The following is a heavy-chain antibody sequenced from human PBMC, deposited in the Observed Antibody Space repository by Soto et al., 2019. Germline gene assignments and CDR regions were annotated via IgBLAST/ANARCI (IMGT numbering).Heavy chain of an antibody. V-gene: IGHV2-26*01. J-gene: IGHJ6*02. CDR3: ARMKVDSYQFYYAMDV. CDR2: IFSDNER. CDR1: GFSLTTGKMG. D-gene: IGHD3-9*01. Sequence: SGPTLVNPTETLTLTCTVSGFSLTTGKMGVSWIRQPPGKALEWLAHIFSDNERSYSTSLQGRLTISKDTSGSQVVLSMTNVDPVDTATYYRARMKVDSYQFYYAMDVWGQGTTVTVSS.